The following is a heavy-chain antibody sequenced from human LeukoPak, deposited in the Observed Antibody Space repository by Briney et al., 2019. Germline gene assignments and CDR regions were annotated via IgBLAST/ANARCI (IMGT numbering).Heavy chain of an antibody. CDR3: ARGGLNSYGFFDY. V-gene: IGHV4-59*12. J-gene: IGHJ4*02. CDR2: IYYSGRT. Sequence: SETLSLTCTVSGGSISSYYWSWIRQPPGMGLEWIGNIYYSGRTNYNPSLKSRVTISVDTSKNQFSLKLSSVTAADTAVYYCARGGLNSYGFFDYWGQGTLVTVSS. D-gene: IGHD5-18*01. CDR1: GGSISSYY.